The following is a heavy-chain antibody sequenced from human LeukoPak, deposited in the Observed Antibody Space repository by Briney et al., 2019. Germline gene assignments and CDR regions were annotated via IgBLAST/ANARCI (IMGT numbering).Heavy chain of an antibody. CDR2: ISSSSSYI. J-gene: IGHJ4*02. Sequence: PGGSLRLACAASGFTVSSNYMSWVRQAPGKGLEWVSSISSSSSYIYYADSVKGRFTISRDNAKNSLYLQMNSLRAEDTAVYYCARDLDSSGSYWGQGTLVTVSS. CDR1: GFTVSSNY. CDR3: ARDLDSSGSY. D-gene: IGHD6-19*01. V-gene: IGHV3-21*01.